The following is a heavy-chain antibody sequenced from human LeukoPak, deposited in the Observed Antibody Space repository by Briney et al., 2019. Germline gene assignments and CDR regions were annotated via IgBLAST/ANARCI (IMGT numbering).Heavy chain of an antibody. V-gene: IGHV4-34*01. D-gene: IGHD6-19*01. Sequence: SETLSLTCAVYGGSFSGYYWSWVRQPPGKGLEWIGEINHSGSTNYNPSLKSRVTISVDTSKNQFSLKLSSVTAADTAVYYCARGSGWYGGAFDIWGQGTMVTVSS. CDR1: GGSFSGYY. CDR3: ARGSGWYGGAFDI. CDR2: INHSGST. J-gene: IGHJ3*02.